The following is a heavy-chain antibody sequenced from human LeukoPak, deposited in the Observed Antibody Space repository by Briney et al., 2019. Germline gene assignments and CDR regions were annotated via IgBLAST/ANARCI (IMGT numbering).Heavy chain of an antibody. CDR1: GFTFSSYG. J-gene: IGHJ4*02. Sequence: PGRSLRLSCAASGFTFSSYGMHWVRQAPGKGLEWVAVIWYDGSNKYYADSVKGRFTISRDNSKNTLYLQMNSLRAEDTAVYYCAREEGYCSGGSCYSLYYFDYWGQGTLVTVSS. D-gene: IGHD2-15*01. CDR2: IWYDGSNK. V-gene: IGHV3-33*01. CDR3: AREEGYCSGGSCYSLYYFDY.